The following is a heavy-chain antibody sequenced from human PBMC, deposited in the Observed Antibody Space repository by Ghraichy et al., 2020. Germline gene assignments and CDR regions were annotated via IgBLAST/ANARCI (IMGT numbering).Heavy chain of an antibody. CDR1: GFTFSSYW. CDR3: ARVDTAIRFLYWYFDL. CDR2: IKQDGSEK. D-gene: IGHD5-18*01. V-gene: IGHV3-7*01. J-gene: IGHJ2*01. Sequence: GGSLRLSCAASGFTFSSYWMSWVRQAPGKGLEWVANIKQDGSEKYYVDSVKGRFTISRDNAKNSLYLQMNSLRAEDTAVYYCARVDTAIRFLYWYFDLWGRGTLVTVSS.